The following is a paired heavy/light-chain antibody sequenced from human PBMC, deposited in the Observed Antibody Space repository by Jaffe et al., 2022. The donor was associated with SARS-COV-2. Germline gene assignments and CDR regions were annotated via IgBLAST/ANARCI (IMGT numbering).Light chain of an antibody. CDR3: SSYTSSVSYV. J-gene: IGLJ1*01. Sequence: QSALTQAASVSGSPGQSITVSCTGTSSDVGGYNYVSWFQQHPGKAPKLIIYDVTNRPSGVSNRFSGSKSGNTASLTISGLQAEDEADYYCSSYTSSVSYVFGTGTKVTVL. CDR2: DVT. CDR1: SSDVGGYNY. V-gene: IGLV2-14*03.
Heavy chain of an antibody. CDR3: ASHDATVVTPGDN. D-gene: IGHD2-21*02. CDR1: GGSISSSTYY. V-gene: IGHV4-39*01. Sequence: QLQLQESGPGLVKPSETLSLTCTVSGGSISSSTYYWGWIRQPPGKGLEWIGNIYYIGNTYYNPSLKSRVTMSLDTSRNQFSLKLSSVTAADTAVYYCASHDATVVTPGDNWGQGNLVTVSS. J-gene: IGHJ4*02. CDR2: IYYIGNT.